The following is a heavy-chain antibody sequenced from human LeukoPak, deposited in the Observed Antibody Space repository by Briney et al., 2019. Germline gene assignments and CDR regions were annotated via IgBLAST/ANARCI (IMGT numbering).Heavy chain of an antibody. CDR3: AKDLTTVTTQGDY. V-gene: IGHV3-30*02. Sequence: GGSLRLSCAASGFTFSSYGMHWVRQTPGKGLEWVAFIRYDGSDKYYADSVKGRFTISRDNSKNTLYLQMNSLRVDDTAVYYCAKDLTTVTTQGDYWGQGALVTVSS. J-gene: IGHJ4*02. CDR2: IRYDGSDK. D-gene: IGHD4-17*01. CDR1: GFTFSSYG.